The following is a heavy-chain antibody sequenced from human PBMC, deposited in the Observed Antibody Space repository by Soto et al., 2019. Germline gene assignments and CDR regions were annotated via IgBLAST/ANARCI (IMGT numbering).Heavy chain of an antibody. J-gene: IGHJ6*03. CDR1: GLTFSSYA. V-gene: IGHV3-23*01. Sequence: EVQLLESGGGLVQPGGSLRLSCAASGLTFSSYAVSWVRQAPGTGLEWVSSISGSGGSTYYADSVKGRFTISRDNSKNTLYLQMNSLRAEDTAVYYCAKSPRSKTAVAVTPLTYYYYYMDCWGKGTTVTVSS. D-gene: IGHD6-19*01. CDR2: ISGSGGST. CDR3: AKSPRSKTAVAVTPLTYYYYYMDC.